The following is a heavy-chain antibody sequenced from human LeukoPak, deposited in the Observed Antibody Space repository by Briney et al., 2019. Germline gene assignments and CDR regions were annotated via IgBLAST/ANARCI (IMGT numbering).Heavy chain of an antibody. Sequence: GGSLRLSCAASGFTFSSYGMHWVRQAPGKGLEWVAVISYDGSNKYYADSVKGRFTISRDNSKNTLYLQMNSLRAEDTAVYYCAKDLTAGGIGYRTNAFDIWGQGTMVTVSS. CDR3: AKDLTAGGIGYRTNAFDI. J-gene: IGHJ3*02. CDR2: ISYDGSNK. V-gene: IGHV3-30*18. D-gene: IGHD3-22*01. CDR1: GFTFSSYG.